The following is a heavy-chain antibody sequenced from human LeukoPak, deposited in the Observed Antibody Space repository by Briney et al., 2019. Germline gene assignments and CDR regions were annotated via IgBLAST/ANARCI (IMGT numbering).Heavy chain of an antibody. CDR2: ITTSGAII. D-gene: IGHD1-26*01. CDR3: ARDRSGYYGMDV. CDR1: GFTFSSYE. J-gene: IGHJ6*02. Sequence: GGSLRLSCAASGFTFSSYEMNWVRQAPGKGLEWLSYITTSGAIISYADPVKGRFTISRDNAKNSLYLQMNCLRAEDTAVYYCARDRSGYYGMDVWGQGTTVTVSS. V-gene: IGHV3-48*03.